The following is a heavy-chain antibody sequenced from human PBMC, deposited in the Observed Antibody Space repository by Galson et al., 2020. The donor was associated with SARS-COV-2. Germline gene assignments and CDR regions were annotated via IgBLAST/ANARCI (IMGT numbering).Heavy chain of an antibody. V-gene: IGHV4-39*07. CDR3: ASDYYDSTMFDY. J-gene: IGHJ4*02. D-gene: IGHD3-22*01. Sequence: SETLSLTCTVSGGSISSSSYYWGWIRQPPGKGLEWLGSIYYSGSTYYNPSLKSRVTISVDTSKNQFSLKLSAVTAADTAVYYCASDYYDSTMFDYWGQGTLVTVSS. CDR1: GGSISSSSYY. CDR2: IYYSGST.